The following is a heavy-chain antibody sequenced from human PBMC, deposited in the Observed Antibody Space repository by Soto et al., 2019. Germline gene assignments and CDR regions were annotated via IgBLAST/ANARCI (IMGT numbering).Heavy chain of an antibody. J-gene: IGHJ6*02. D-gene: IGHD2-21*01. Sequence: SQTLSLTCALSGDSFSSNSAACNWIRHSPSRGLEWLGRTYYRSKWYNDYAVSVKSRITIKPDTSKNQFSLQLNSVTPEDTAVYYCARDMFVVLGSPYYYYYGMDVSGQGTTVTVSS. CDR2: TYYRSKWYN. V-gene: IGHV6-1*01. CDR3: ARDMFVVLGSPYYYYYGMDV. CDR1: GDSFSSNSAA.